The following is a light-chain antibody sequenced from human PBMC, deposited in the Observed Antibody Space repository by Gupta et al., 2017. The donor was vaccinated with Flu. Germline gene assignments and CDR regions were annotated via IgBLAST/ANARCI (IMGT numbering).Light chain of an antibody. CDR1: QSISSW. CDR3: QQDKSSSAIT. V-gene: IGKV1-5*03. CDR2: KAS. Sequence: DIQMTQSPSTLSASVGDRVTITCRASQSISSWLAWYQQKPGKAPKLLIYKASSLESGVPSRFSGSGCGTEFTLTISSRQPDDFATYYCQQDKSSSAITLGGGTKVEIK. J-gene: IGKJ4*01.